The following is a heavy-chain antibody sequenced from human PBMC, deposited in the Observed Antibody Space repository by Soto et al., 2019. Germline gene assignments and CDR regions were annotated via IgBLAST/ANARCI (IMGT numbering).Heavy chain of an antibody. V-gene: IGHV3-33*01. CDR1: GFGFRSYG. D-gene: IGHD3-10*01. CDR3: ERGSKDSYPGSRIFDF. J-gene: IGHJ4*02. CDR2: IWYDGSNK. Sequence: GGSLRLSCAASGFGFRSYGMQWVLQAPGNGLEWVAVIWYDGSNKYYADSVKGRFTISRDNSKNTLYLQMSSLRAEDSDVYYCERGSKDSYPGSRIFDFWGRGTLVTVYS.